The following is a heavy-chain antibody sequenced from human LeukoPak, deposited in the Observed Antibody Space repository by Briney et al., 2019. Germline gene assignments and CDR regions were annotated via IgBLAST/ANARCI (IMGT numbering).Heavy chain of an antibody. Sequence: ASVKVSCKASGYTFTSYYMHWVRQAPGQGLEWMGIINPSGGSTSYAQKFQGRVTMTRDTSTSTGYMELSSLRSEDTAVYYCARDLGYCSGGSCYAGDYWGQGTLVTVSS. V-gene: IGHV1-46*01. CDR2: INPSGGST. J-gene: IGHJ4*02. D-gene: IGHD2-15*01. CDR1: GYTFTSYY. CDR3: ARDLGYCSGGSCYAGDY.